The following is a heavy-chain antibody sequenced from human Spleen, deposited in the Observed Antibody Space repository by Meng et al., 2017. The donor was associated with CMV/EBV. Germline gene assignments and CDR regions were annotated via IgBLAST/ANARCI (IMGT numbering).Heavy chain of an antibody. CDR2: IYHSGST. J-gene: IGHJ4*02. CDR3: ARGGMSSSACSFDS. V-gene: IGHV4-4*02. D-gene: IGHD1-26*01. CDR1: GGSISTSPW. Sequence: VSGGSISTSPWWSWVRQSPGKGLEWIGEIYHSGSTTYNPSLKSRVTILVDRTGNQFSLKLNSVTAADTAVYYCARGGMSSSACSFDSWGQGTLVTVSS.